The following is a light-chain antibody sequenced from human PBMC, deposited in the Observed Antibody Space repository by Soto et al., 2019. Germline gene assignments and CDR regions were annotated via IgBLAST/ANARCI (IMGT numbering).Light chain of an antibody. V-gene: IGLV2-14*01. CDR3: TSYTSTTTLL. CDR1: NSDVGAYNY. Sequence: QSVLTQPASVSGSPGQSITISCTGSNSDVGAYNYVSWYQQHPGKAPKLMIYEAFNRPLGVSDRFSGSKSGATASLTISGLQPEDEADYYCTSYTSTTTLLFGGGTQLTVL. CDR2: EAF. J-gene: IGLJ2*01.